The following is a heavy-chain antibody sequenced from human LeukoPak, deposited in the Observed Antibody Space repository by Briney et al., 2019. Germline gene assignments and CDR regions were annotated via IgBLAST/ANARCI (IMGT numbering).Heavy chain of an antibody. CDR2: ISSSSSTI. J-gene: IGHJ3*02. Sequence: GGSLRLSCAASGFTFSSYSMNWVRQAPGKGLEWVSYISSSSSTIYYADSVKGRFTISRDNAKNSLYLQMNSLRAEDTAVYYCARDPTKPMVRGVIPPPGAFDIWGQGTMVTVSS. V-gene: IGHV3-48*04. D-gene: IGHD3-10*01. CDR3: ARDPTKPMVRGVIPPPGAFDI. CDR1: GFTFSSYS.